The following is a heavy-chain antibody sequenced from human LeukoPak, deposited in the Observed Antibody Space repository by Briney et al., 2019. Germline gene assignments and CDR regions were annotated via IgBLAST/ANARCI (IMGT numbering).Heavy chain of an antibody. CDR1: GFTFSSYG. D-gene: IGHD3-22*01. CDR3: ASPRNFYYDSSGYYGGFDY. Sequence: GGSLRLSCAASGFTFSSYGMHWVRQAPGKGLEWVASISYDGSNKYYADSVTGRFTISRDNSKNTLYLHMNSLRAEDTAVYYCASPRNFYYDSSGYYGGFDYWGQGTLVTVSS. CDR2: ISYDGSNK. J-gene: IGHJ4*02. V-gene: IGHV3-30*19.